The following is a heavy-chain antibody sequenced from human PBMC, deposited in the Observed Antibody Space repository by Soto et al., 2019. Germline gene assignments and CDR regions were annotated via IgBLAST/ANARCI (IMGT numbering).Heavy chain of an antibody. D-gene: IGHD3-10*01. CDR1: GFTVSNKY. V-gene: IGHV3-53*02. CDR3: ARGGSGYYYGLDV. J-gene: IGHJ6*02. Sequence: EVQLVETGGGLIQPGGSLRLSCAASGFTVSNKYMSWVRQAPGKGLEWISVIFSGGETYYADSVKGRFTNSRDNSKNTLYLQMRRLRADETDLYYCARGGSGYYYGLDVWGQGTTVTVSS. CDR2: IFSGGET.